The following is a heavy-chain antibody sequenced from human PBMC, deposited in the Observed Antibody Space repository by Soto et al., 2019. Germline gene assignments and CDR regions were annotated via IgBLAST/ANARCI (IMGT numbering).Heavy chain of an antibody. V-gene: IGHV3-48*03. CDR2: ITRSGSTI. J-gene: IGHJ6*02. Sequence: GGSLRLSCAASGFTFSSYEMKWVRQAPDKGLEWVSYITRSGSTIYYADSVKGRFTISRDNAKNSLYLQMNSLRAEDTAVYYCTRVDSRGYYYGMDVWGQGTTVTVSS. CDR3: TRVDSRGYYYGMDV. D-gene: IGHD3-10*01. CDR1: GFTFSSYE.